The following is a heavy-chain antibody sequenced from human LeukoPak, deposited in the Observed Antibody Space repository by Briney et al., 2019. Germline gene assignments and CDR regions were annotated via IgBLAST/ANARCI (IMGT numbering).Heavy chain of an antibody. Sequence: ASVKVSCKASGYTFTSYGISWVRQAPGQGLEWMGWISAYNGNTNYAQKLQGRDTMTRDTSTSTAYMELRSLRSDDTAVYYCARDLRVVPAAPTPQDAFDIWGQGTMVTVSS. CDR3: ARDLRVVPAAPTPQDAFDI. V-gene: IGHV1-18*01. CDR1: GYTFTSYG. J-gene: IGHJ3*02. CDR2: ISAYNGNT. D-gene: IGHD2-2*01.